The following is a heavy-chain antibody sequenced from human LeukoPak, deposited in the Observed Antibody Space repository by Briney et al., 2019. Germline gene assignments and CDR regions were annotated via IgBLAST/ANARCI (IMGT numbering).Heavy chain of an antibody. CDR1: GLPIGDFA. CDR2: ISGDGIST. CDR3: ARESGKFDY. J-gene: IGHJ4*02. Sequence: GGSLRLSCVASGLPIGDFAMHWVRQAPGQGLEWVSLISGDGISTFFADSVKGRFSISRDNSKNSLFLEMSSLRTEDTAMYYCARESGKFDYWGQGTLVAVSS. V-gene: IGHV3-43*02.